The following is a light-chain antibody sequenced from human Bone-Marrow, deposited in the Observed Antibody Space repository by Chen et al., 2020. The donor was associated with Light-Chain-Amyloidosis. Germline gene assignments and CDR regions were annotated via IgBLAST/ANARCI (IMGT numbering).Light chain of an antibody. CDR1: DVPTNY. CDR3: QSADSSGTYEVI. CDR2: RDT. V-gene: IGLV3-25*03. Sequence: SYELTQPPSVSVSPGQTARSTCSGDDVPTNYAYWYQQKPGQAPVLVIHRDTERPSGISERFSGSSSGTTATLTISGVQAEDEADYHCQSADSSGTYEVIFGGGTKLTVL. J-gene: IGLJ2*01.